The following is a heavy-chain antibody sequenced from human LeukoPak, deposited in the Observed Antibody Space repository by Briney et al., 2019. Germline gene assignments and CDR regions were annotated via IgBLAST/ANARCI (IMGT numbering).Heavy chain of an antibody. Sequence: GASVKVSCKASGYTFTSYAMHWVRQAPGQRLEWMGWINAGNGNTKYSQKFQGRVTITRDTSASTAYMELSSLGSEDTAVYYCARGVGIAAAEGIFDIWGQGIMVTVS. CDR1: GYTFTSYA. D-gene: IGHD6-13*01. CDR2: INAGNGNT. V-gene: IGHV1-3*01. J-gene: IGHJ3*02. CDR3: ARGVGIAAAEGIFDI.